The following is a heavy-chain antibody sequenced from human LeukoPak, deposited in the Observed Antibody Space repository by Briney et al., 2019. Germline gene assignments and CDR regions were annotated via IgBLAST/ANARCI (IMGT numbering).Heavy chain of an antibody. Sequence: GGSLRLSCAASGFTFSRHSMNWVRQAPGKGLEWVSSISSGSSYKYYGGSVKGRFTVSRDNGKNSLYLQMNSLRAEDTAVYYCTRDQYNDGPGDYWGQGTLVTVSS. CDR1: GFTFSRHS. D-gene: IGHD3-10*01. CDR2: ISSGSSYK. V-gene: IGHV3-21*01. J-gene: IGHJ4*02. CDR3: TRDQYNDGPGDY.